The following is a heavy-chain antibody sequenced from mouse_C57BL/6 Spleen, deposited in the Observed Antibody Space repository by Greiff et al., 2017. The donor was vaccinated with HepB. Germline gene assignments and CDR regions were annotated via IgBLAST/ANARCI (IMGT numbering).Heavy chain of an antibody. V-gene: IGHV1-54*01. CDR1: GYAFTNYL. CDR2: INPGSGGT. D-gene: IGHD1-1*01. CDR3: ARCGGITTVVASMDY. J-gene: IGHJ4*01. Sequence: QVQLKQSGAELVRPGTSVKVSCKASGYAFTNYLIEWVKQRPGQGLEWIGVINPGSGGTNYNEKFKGKATLTADKSSSTAYMQLSSLTSEDSAVYFGARCGGITTVVASMDYWGQGTSVTVSS.